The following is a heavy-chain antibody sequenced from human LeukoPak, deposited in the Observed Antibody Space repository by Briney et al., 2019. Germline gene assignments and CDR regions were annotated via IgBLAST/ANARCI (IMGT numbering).Heavy chain of an antibody. Sequence: SETLSLICSVSGASIRSYHWNWLPPPPGKGLEGIGHIYSSGSTNYNPSLKSRVTMSVDTSKNQFSLQLNSVTAADTAVYYCARGGRGSGDYYYYYGMDVWGQGTTVTVSA. J-gene: IGHJ6*01. D-gene: IGHD2-15*01. CDR2: IYSSGST. CDR3: ARGGRGSGDYYYYYGMDV. V-gene: IGHV4-4*07. CDR1: GASIRSYH.